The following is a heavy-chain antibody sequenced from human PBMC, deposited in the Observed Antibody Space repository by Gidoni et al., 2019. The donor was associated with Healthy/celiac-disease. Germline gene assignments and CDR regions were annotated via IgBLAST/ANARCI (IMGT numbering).Heavy chain of an antibody. CDR1: GGSFSGYY. V-gene: IGHV4-34*01. CDR2: INHSGST. D-gene: IGHD3-9*01. Sequence: QVQLQQWGAGLLKPSETLSLTCAVYGGSFSGYYWSWIRQPPGKGLEWIGEINHSGSTNYNPSLKSRVTISVDTSKNQFSLKLSSVTAADTDVYYCARGRGAYDILTGYYKESDAFDIWGQGTMVTVSS. J-gene: IGHJ3*02. CDR3: ARGRGAYDILTGYYKESDAFDI.